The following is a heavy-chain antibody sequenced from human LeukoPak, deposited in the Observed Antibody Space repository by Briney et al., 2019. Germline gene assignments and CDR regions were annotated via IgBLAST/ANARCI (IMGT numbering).Heavy chain of an antibody. D-gene: IGHD3-16*01. CDR3: FRVDDSLGGLVDY. V-gene: IGHV4-30-4*08. Sequence: SETLSLTCTVSGGSISSGDYYWSWIRQPPGKGLGWIGYFYYSGSTYYNPSLKSPVTISVDTSKNQFSLKLSSVTAADTAGYYCFRVDDSLGGLVDYWGQGTLVTVSS. CDR2: FYYSGST. CDR1: GGSISSGDYY. J-gene: IGHJ4*02.